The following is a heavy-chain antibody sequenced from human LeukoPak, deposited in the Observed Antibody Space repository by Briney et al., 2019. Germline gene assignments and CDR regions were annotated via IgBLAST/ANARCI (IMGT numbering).Heavy chain of an antibody. CDR3: ARALVDTAMVTSF. Sequence: GGSLRLSCAVSGFTFRTYAMSWVRQAPGKGLEWVSAISDSGASTYYADSVKGRFTISRDNAKNSLYLQMNSLRAEDTAVYYCARALVDTAMVTSFWGQGTLVTVSS. CDR2: ISDSGAST. V-gene: IGHV3-23*01. J-gene: IGHJ4*02. D-gene: IGHD5-18*01. CDR1: GFTFRTYA.